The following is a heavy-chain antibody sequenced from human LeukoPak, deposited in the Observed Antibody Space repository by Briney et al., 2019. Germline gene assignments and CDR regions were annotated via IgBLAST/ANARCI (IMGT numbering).Heavy chain of an antibody. CDR3: AREGPHSRYCSGGSCYSPSSHWYFDL. CDR2: IYSGGST. D-gene: IGHD2-15*01. J-gene: IGHJ2*01. CDR1: GFTVSSNY. Sequence: QPGGSLRLSCAASGFTVSSNYMSWVRQAPGKGLEWVSVIYSGGSTYYADSVKGRFTISRDNSKNTLYLQMNSLRAEDTAVYYCAREGPHSRYCSGGSCYSPSSHWYFDLWGRGTLVTVSS. V-gene: IGHV3-53*01.